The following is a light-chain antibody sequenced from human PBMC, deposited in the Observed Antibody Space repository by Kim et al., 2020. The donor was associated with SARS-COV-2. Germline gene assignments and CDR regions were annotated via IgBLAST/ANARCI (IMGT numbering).Light chain of an antibody. Sequence: SPGERAPLSCGASQGVRSFLAWYQQKPGQAPRLLIYDASNRATGIPARFSGSGSGTDFSLTISTLEPEDFAVYYCQQRSAWPLTFGGGTKV. CDR1: QGVRSF. CDR2: DAS. CDR3: QQRSAWPLT. J-gene: IGKJ4*01. V-gene: IGKV3-11*01.